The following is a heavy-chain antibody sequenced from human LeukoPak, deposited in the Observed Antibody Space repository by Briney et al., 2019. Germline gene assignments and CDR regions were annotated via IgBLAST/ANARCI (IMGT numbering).Heavy chain of an antibody. CDR1: GGTFSSYT. CDR2: IIPILGIA. D-gene: IGHD5-24*01. Sequence: SVKVSCKASGGTFSSYTISWVRQAPGQGLEWMGRIIPILGIANYAQKFQGRVTITADKSTSTAYMELSSLRSEDTAVYYCVRGRDGYNFWYDYWGQGTLVTVSS. J-gene: IGHJ4*02. V-gene: IGHV1-69*02. CDR3: VRGRDGYNFWYDY.